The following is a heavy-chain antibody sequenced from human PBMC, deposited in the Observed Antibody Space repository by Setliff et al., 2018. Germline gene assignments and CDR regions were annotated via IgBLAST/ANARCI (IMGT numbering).Heavy chain of an antibody. D-gene: IGHD6-19*01. V-gene: IGHV1-69*05. CDR1: GGTFSSYA. CDR3: ARPYYDSSGWYTFDY. J-gene: IGHJ4*02. CDR2: IIPIFATA. Sequence: ASVKVSCKASGGTFSSYAISWVRQAPGQGLEWMGGIIPIFATANYPQKFQGRVTITTDESTRTAYMELSSLRSEDTAVYYCARPYYDSSGWYTFDYWGQGTLVTVSS.